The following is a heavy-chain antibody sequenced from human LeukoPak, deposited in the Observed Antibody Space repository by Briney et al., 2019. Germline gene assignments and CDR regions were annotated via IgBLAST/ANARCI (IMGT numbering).Heavy chain of an antibody. Sequence: GGSLRLSCAASGFTVSSNYMSWVRQAPGKGLEWVSVSYSGGSSYYADSVKGRFTISRDNSKNTLYLQMNSLRAEDTAVYYCAREMSTDYGDSYFDYWGQGTLVTVSS. J-gene: IGHJ4*02. CDR2: SYSGGSS. CDR1: GFTVSSNY. D-gene: IGHD4-17*01. CDR3: AREMSTDYGDSYFDY. V-gene: IGHV3-53*01.